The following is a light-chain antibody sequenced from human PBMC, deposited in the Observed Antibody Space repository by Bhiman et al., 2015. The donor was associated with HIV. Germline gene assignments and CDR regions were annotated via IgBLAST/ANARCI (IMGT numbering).Light chain of an antibody. CDR3: SSYISSSTYV. CDR2: DVS. J-gene: IGLJ1*01. Sequence: QSALTQPASVSGSPGQSITISCTGTSSDVGSYHYVSWYQQHPGKAPKLMIYDVSNRPSGVSNRFSGSKSGNTASLTISGLQAEDEADYYCSSYISSSTYVFGTGTRVTVL. V-gene: IGLV2-14*03. CDR1: SSDVGSYHY.